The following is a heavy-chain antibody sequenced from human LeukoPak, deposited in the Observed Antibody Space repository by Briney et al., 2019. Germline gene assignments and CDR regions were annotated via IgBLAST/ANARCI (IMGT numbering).Heavy chain of an antibody. Sequence: ASVKVSCKASGYTFTGYYMHWVRQAPGQGLEWMGWINPNSGGTNYAQKFQGWVTMTRDTSISTAYMELSRLRSDDTAVYYCARGRRVVVTAVKGDWFDPWGQGTLVTVSS. CDR3: ARGRRVVVTAVKGDWFDP. J-gene: IGHJ5*02. V-gene: IGHV1-2*04. D-gene: IGHD2-2*01. CDR1: GYTFTGYY. CDR2: INPNSGGT.